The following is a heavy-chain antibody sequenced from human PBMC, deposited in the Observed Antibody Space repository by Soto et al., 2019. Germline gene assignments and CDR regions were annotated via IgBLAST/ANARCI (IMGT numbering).Heavy chain of an antibody. CDR3: ARAEEDDDYDFWSGSFY. V-gene: IGHV1-18*04. J-gene: IGHJ4*02. D-gene: IGHD3-3*01. CDR2: ISAYNGNT. CDR1: GYTFTSYG. Sequence: ASVKVSCTASGYTFTSYGISWVRQAPGQGFEWMGWISAYNGNTNYAQKLQGRVTMTTDTSTSTAYMELRSLRSDDTAVYHCARAEEDDDYDFWSGSFYWGQGTLVTVSS.